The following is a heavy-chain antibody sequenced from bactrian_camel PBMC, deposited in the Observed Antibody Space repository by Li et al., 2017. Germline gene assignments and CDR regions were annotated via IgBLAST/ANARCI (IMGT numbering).Heavy chain of an antibody. CDR3: ATDPLLMRPLNPSEYQI. J-gene: IGHJ4*01. V-gene: IGHV3S1*01. Sequence: QVQLVESGGGAAQPGGYLRLSCVASEDIFRDACMGWFRQAVGKEREEVARISTVGGAAHYADSVKGRFAIFQDTAKNTVVLQLNDLRPEDTGTYYCATDPLLMRPLNPSEYQIWGQGTQVTVS. CDR2: ISTVGGAA. CDR1: EDIFRDAC.